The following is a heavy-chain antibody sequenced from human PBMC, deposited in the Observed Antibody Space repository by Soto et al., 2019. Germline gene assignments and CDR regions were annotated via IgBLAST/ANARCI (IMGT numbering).Heavy chain of an antibody. Sequence: SETLSLTCTVSGGSISSSSYYWGWIRQPPGKGLEWIGSIYYSGSTYYNPSLKSRVTISVDTSKNQFSLKLSSVTAADTAVYYCARPGIAAAGRSDAFDIWGQGTMVTVSS. CDR1: GGSISSSSYY. J-gene: IGHJ3*02. CDR3: ARPGIAAAGRSDAFDI. V-gene: IGHV4-39*01. D-gene: IGHD6-13*01. CDR2: IYYSGST.